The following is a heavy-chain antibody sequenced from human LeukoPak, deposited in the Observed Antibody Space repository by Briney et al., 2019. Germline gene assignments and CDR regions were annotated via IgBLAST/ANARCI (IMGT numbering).Heavy chain of an antibody. CDR1: GDSINSYY. CDR2: IHHSGST. Sequence: PSETLSLTCSVSGDSINSYYWIWIRQPPGKGLEWIGYIHHSGSTNYNPSLKSRVTLSVDTSKNQLSLRLTSVTAADTAVYYCAKHAPGYYDNWGQGTLVTVSS. J-gene: IGHJ4*02. CDR3: AKHAPGYYDN. V-gene: IGHV4-59*01.